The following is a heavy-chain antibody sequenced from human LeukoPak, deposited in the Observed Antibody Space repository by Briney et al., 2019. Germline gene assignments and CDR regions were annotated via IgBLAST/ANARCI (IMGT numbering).Heavy chain of an antibody. CDR2: IYYSGST. Sequence: SETLSLTCTVSGGSISSYYWSWIRQPPGKGLEWIGYIYYSGSTNYDPSLKSRVTISVDTSKNQCSLKLSSVTAADTAVYYCASRGPYLYYFDYWGQGTLVTVSS. J-gene: IGHJ4*02. CDR3: ASRGPYLYYFDY. D-gene: IGHD3-10*01. CDR1: GGSISSYY. V-gene: IGHV4-59*01.